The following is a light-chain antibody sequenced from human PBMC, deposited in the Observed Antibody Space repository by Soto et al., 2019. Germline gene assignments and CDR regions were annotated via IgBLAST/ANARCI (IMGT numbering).Light chain of an antibody. Sequence: EIVLTQSPGTLSLSPVERATLSCRASQSVRSSLAWYHQKPGQAPRLLIYDASTRATGIPARFSGSGSATEFTLTISSLQSEDFAVYYCQQYNNWPPITFGQGTRLEIK. CDR2: DAS. J-gene: IGKJ5*01. CDR3: QQYNNWPPIT. CDR1: QSVRSS. V-gene: IGKV3-15*01.